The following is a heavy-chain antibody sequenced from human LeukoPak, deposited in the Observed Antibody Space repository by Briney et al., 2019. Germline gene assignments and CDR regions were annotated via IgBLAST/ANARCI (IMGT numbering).Heavy chain of an antibody. D-gene: IGHD1-14*01. Sequence: SETLSLTCTVSGGSISTYYWSWIRQPPGKGLEWIGYIYYSGSTNYNPSLKSRVTMSGDTPKNQFSLKLISVTAVDTAVYYCVRVGGSPLGALDIWGQGTMVTVSS. CDR2: IYYSGST. CDR1: GGSISTYY. CDR3: VRVGGSPLGALDI. J-gene: IGHJ3*02. V-gene: IGHV4-59*01.